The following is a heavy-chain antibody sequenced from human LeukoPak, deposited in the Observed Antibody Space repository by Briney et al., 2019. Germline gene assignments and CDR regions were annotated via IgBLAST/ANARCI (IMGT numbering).Heavy chain of an antibody. Sequence: PGGSLRLSCATSGFTFNNHEMNWVRQAPGKGLEWVSYISPGGSTIYYTDSVKGRFTISRENAKNSLYLQMGSLRDEDTAVYYCVRGGYCSGDTCYRLNAFDIWGQGTTVTVSS. V-gene: IGHV3-48*03. D-gene: IGHD2-15*01. CDR3: VRGGYCSGDTCYRLNAFDI. J-gene: IGHJ3*02. CDR1: GFTFNNHE. CDR2: ISPGGSTI.